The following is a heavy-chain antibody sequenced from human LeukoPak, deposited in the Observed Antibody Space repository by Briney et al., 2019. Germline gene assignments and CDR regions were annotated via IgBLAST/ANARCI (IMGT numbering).Heavy chain of an antibody. CDR1: GSTFSSYG. V-gene: IGHV3-30*02. CDR2: IRYDGSNK. D-gene: IGHD3-10*01. J-gene: IGHJ4*02. CDR3: AKDIRGWLGDSKGDY. Sequence: GGSLRLSCAASGSTFSSYGIHWVRQAPGKGLEWVAFIRYDGSNKYYADSVKGRFIISRDNSKNTLYLQMNSLRAEDTAVYYCAKDIRGWLGDSKGDYWGQGTLVTVSS.